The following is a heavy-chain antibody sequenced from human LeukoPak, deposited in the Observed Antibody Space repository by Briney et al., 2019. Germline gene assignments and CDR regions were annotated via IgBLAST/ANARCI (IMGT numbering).Heavy chain of an antibody. CDR3: ATTQLTQRNWYFDL. Sequence: SETLSLTCNVSGDSVSSVYWSWIRQPPGKGLEWIGYIYYNGYTNYNPSLKSRVTISVDTSKNQFSLQLSSVTAADTAVYYCATTQLTQRNWYFDLWGRGTLVTVSS. V-gene: IGHV4-59*08. D-gene: IGHD1-1*01. CDR2: IYYNGYT. J-gene: IGHJ2*01. CDR1: GDSVSSVY.